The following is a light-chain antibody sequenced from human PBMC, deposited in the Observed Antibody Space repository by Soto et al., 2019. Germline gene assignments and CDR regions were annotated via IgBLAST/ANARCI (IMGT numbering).Light chain of an antibody. V-gene: IGLV2-23*01. CDR1: SSDVGSGSHNL. J-gene: IGLJ1*01. CDR2: EGS. CDR3: CSYAGSFKYV. Sequence: QSALTQPASVSGSPGQSITISCTGTSSDVGSGSHNLVSWFQQRPGKAPKVMIYEGSKRPSGVSNRFSGSKSGITASLTISGLQAEDEADYYCCSYAGSFKYVVGTGTKVTVL.